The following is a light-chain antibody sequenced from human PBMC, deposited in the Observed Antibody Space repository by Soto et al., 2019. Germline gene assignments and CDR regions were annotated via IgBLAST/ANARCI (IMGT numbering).Light chain of an antibody. CDR3: QQYGTRPWT. V-gene: IGKV3-20*01. Sequence: EIVLTQSPDTLSLSPGERATLSCRARQSVSGTHLAWYQQKAGQSPRLLIYDASSRATDIPERFSASGSGTDFTLTISSLEPEDFAVYYWQQYGTRPWTFGQGTKVESK. CDR2: DAS. CDR1: QSVSGTH. J-gene: IGKJ1*01.